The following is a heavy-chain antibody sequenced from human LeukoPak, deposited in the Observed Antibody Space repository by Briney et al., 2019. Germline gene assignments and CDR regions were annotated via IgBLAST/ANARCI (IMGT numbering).Heavy chain of an antibody. D-gene: IGHD3-10*01. J-gene: IGHJ4*02. CDR1: GGSISTYY. Sequence: SETLSLTCTVSGGSISTYYWNWIRQPAGKGLEWIGRIYTSGSTNYNPSLKSRVTMSVDTSENQFSLRLSSVTAADTAVYYCARDPDPYGSGNFGFWGQGTLVTVSS. V-gene: IGHV4-4*07. CDR3: ARDPDPYGSGNFGF. CDR2: IYTSGST.